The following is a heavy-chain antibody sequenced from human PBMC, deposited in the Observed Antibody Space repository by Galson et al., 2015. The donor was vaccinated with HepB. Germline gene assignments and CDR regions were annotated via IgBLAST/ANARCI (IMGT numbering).Heavy chain of an antibody. CDR1: GFTFSTYS. D-gene: IGHD3-22*01. CDR2: IRSSSSYI. Sequence: SLRLSCAGSGFTFSTYSMNWVRQAPGKGLEWVSSIRSSSSYIYYADSVRGRFTISRDNAKNSLYLQLNGLRAEDTAVYYCARDSLNLYDSSAFDIWGQGTMVIVSS. J-gene: IGHJ3*02. V-gene: IGHV3-21*01. CDR3: ARDSLNLYDSSAFDI.